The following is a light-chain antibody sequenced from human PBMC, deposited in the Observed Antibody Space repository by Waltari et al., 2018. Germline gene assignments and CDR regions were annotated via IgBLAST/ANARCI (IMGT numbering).Light chain of an antibody. J-gene: IGKJ2*01. CDR2: GTS. CDR3: LQYGGSPPYT. V-gene: IGKV3-20*01. Sequence: ELVLTQSPGTLSLSPGERVTLSCKASQGVAYNYVAWYQHKSGQAPRLLISGTSNRATGIPERFIGSGSVTDFTLTISRLEPEDSAVYYCLQYGGSPPYTFGPGTRLEI. CDR1: QGVAYNY.